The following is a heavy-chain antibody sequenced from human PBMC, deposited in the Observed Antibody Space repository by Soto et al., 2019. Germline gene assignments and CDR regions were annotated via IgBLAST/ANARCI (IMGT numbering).Heavy chain of an antibody. CDR1: GLTFSSYG. Sequence: PGGSLRLSCAASGLTFSSYGMHWVRQAPGKGLEWVAVISYDGSNKYYADSVKGRFTISRDNSKNTLYLQMNSLRAEDTAVYYFAKDHDYSNYPRKDYYYGMDVWGQGTTVTVSS. D-gene: IGHD4-4*01. J-gene: IGHJ6*02. V-gene: IGHV3-30*18. CDR3: AKDHDYSNYPRKDYYYGMDV. CDR2: ISYDGSNK.